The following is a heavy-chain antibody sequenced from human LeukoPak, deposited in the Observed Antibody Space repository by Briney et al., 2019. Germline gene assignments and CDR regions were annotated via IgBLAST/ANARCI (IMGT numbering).Heavy chain of an antibody. Sequence: GGSLRLSCAASGFTFSSYAMPWVRQAPGKGLEWVAVISYDGSNKYYADSVKGRFTISRDNSKNTLYLQMNSLRAEDTAVYYCAKSVIHCTNGVCWYDYWGQGTLVTVSS. J-gene: IGHJ4*02. V-gene: IGHV3-30-3*02. D-gene: IGHD2-8*01. CDR1: GFTFSSYA. CDR2: ISYDGSNK. CDR3: AKSVIHCTNGVCWYDY.